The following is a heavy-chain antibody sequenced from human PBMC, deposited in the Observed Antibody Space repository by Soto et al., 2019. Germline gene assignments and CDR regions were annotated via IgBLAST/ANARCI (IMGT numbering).Heavy chain of an antibody. J-gene: IGHJ4*02. D-gene: IGHD4-17*01. CDR3: AREGYGGNSEGIDY. V-gene: IGHV4-31*03. Sequence: SETLSLTCTVSGGSMRSGSYYWSWVRQHPGKGLEWIGYIYYSGSAYYNPSLQSRVTISVDTSKNQFSLKLSSVTAADTAVYYCAREGYGGNSEGIDYWGQGTLVTVSS. CDR1: GGSMRSGSYY. CDR2: IYYSGSA.